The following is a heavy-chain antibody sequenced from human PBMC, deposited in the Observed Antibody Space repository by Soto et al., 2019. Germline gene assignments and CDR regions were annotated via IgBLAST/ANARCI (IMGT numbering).Heavy chain of an antibody. CDR3: ARESWTGPPHPICEGMDV. V-gene: IGHV4-4*02. Sequence: QVQLQESGPGLVKPSGTLSLTCAVSGGSISSSNWWSWVRQPPGKGLEWIGEIYHSGSTNYNPSLKSRVTISVDKSKNQFSLKLSSVTAADTAVYYCARESWTGPPHPICEGMDVWGQGTTVTVSS. J-gene: IGHJ6*02. D-gene: IGHD3-16*02. CDR2: IYHSGST. CDR1: GGSISSSNW.